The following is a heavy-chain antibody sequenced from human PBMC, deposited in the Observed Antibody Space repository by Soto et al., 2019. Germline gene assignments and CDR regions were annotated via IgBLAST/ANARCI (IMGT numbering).Heavy chain of an antibody. V-gene: IGHV3-48*02. CDR2: ISSSSSTI. CDR3: ARGPHSSGWYGGIDY. D-gene: IGHD6-19*01. CDR1: GFTFSSYS. J-gene: IGHJ4*02. Sequence: VSLILSCAASGFTFSSYSMNWVRQAPGKGLEWVSYISSSSSTIYYADSVKGRFTISRDNAKNSLYLQMNSLRDEDTAVYYCARGPHSSGWYGGIDYWGQGILVTVSS.